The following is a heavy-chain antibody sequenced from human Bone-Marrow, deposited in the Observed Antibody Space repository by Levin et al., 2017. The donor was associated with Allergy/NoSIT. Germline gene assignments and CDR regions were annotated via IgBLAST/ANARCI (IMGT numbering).Heavy chain of an antibody. D-gene: IGHD3-10*01. J-gene: IGHJ6*02. CDR3: AKAYYYGSGSYTFVLFGMDV. Sequence: LSLTCAASGFPFGIYGMHWVRQAPGKGLEWVAVISYDGSNKYYADSVKGRFTISRDNSKKTLYLQMNSLRAEDTAVYYCAKAYYYGSGSYTFVLFGMDVWGQGTTVTVSS. V-gene: IGHV3-30*18. CDR1: GFPFGIYG. CDR2: ISYDGSNK.